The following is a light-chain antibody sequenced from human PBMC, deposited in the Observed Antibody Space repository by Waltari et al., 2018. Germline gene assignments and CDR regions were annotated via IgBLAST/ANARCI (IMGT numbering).Light chain of an antibody. V-gene: IGLV2-23*01. CDR2: EGD. J-gene: IGLJ1*01. CDR3: CSYASSSVAYV. Sequence: HSDLTQPVSVSGSPGQSITISCTGVSTGVGTYNLVSWYQQHPGKVPKLMIYEGDKRPSGVSNRFSGSKSDDTASLTISGLQAEDEADYYCCSYASSSVAYVFGSGTKVTVL. CDR1: STGVGTYNL.